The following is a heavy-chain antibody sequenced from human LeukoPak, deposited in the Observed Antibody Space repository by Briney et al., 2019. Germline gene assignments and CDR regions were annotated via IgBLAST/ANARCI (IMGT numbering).Heavy chain of an antibody. J-gene: IGHJ6*03. CDR2: IIPIFGTA. Sequence: SVKVPCKASGYTFTSYGISWVRQAPGQGLEWMGGIIPIFGTANYAQKFQGRVTITADKSTSTAYMELSSLRSEDTAVYYCARGNLVPRKGGGYYYYYMDVWGKGTTVTVSS. V-gene: IGHV1-69*06. D-gene: IGHD1-14*01. CDR1: GYTFTSYG. CDR3: ARGNLVPRKGGGYYYYYMDV.